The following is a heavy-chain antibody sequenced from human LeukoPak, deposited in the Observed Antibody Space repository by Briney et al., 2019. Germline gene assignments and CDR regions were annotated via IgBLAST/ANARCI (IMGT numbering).Heavy chain of an antibody. CDR3: ASSGTNPPLLFDY. J-gene: IGHJ4*02. D-gene: IGHD3-10*01. CDR1: GGSFSGYY. V-gene: IGHV4-34*01. CDR2: INHSGST. Sequence: TSETLSLTCAVYGGSFSGYYWSWIRQPPGKGLEWIGEINHSGSTNYNPSLKSRVTISVDTSKNQFSLKLSSVTAADTAVYYCASSGTNPPLLFDYWGQGTLVTVSS.